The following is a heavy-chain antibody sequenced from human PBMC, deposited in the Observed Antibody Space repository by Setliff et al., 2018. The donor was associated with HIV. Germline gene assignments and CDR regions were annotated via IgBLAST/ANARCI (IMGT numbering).Heavy chain of an antibody. D-gene: IGHD2-15*01. CDR3: ARGGWSGGGPLHYSYYYLDV. Sequence: ASVKVSCKTSGGTFRSQAISWVRQAPGQGLEWMGGLISMFRIPQIAQKFQGRVTITADESTSTAYMGLSSLTSEDTAVYYCARGGWSGGGPLHYSYYYLDVWGQGTAVTVSS. CDR1: GGTFRSQA. V-gene: IGHV1-69*13. J-gene: IGHJ6*02. CDR2: LISMFRIP.